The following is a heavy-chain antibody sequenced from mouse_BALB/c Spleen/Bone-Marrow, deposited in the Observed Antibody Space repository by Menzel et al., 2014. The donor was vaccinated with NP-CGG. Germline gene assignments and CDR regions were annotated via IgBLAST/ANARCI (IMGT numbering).Heavy chain of an antibody. V-gene: IGHV1S81*02. CDR3: TRVYYYGSAWFAY. D-gene: IGHD1-1*01. Sequence: QVQLQQSGAGLVKPGASVKLSCKASGYTFASYWMHWVKQRPGQGLEWIGEINPSNGRTNYNEKFKTKATLTVDKSSSTAYMQLSSLTSEDSAVYYCTRVYYYGSAWFAYWGQGTLVTVSA. J-gene: IGHJ3*01. CDR1: GYTFASYW. CDR2: INPSNGRT.